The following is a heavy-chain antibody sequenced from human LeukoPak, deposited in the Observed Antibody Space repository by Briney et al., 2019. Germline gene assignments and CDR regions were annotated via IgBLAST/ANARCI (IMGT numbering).Heavy chain of an antibody. CDR1: GYTFTGYY. D-gene: IGHD3-10*01. J-gene: IGHJ4*02. V-gene: IGHV1-2*02. CDR2: INPNSGGT. CDR3: ARETYGSGSLIDY. Sequence: GASVKVSCKASGYTFTGYYMHWVRQAPGQGLEWMGWINPNSGGTNYAQKFQGRVTMTRDTSISTAYMELSRLRSDDTAVYYCARETYGSGSLIDYWGQGTLVTVSS.